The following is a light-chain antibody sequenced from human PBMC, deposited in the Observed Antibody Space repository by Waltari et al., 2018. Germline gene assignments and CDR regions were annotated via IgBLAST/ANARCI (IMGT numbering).Light chain of an antibody. J-gene: IGLJ3*02. Sequence: QSALTQPPSASGSPGQSVTISCTGTSSDVGGFNYVSWYQQNPGKVPKLMIYEVTNRPSGVPDRFSGSKSGNTASLTVSGLQTEDEADYYCSSYAGGSWVFGGGTKLTVL. V-gene: IGLV2-8*01. CDR1: SSDVGGFNY. CDR2: EVT. CDR3: SSYAGGSWV.